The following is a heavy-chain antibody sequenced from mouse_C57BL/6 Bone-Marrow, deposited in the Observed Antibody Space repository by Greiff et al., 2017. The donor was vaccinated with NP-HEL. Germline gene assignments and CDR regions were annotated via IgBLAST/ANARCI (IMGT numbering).Heavy chain of an antibody. CDR1: GYTFTDYE. V-gene: IGHV1-23*01. CDR3: TRRSNSSRYYFDY. J-gene: IGHJ2*01. Sequence: QVQLQQSGAELVRPGASVKLSCKASGYTFTDYEMHCVKQTPVHGLEWIGAIDPETCGTAYNQKFKGKATLSADKSSSTAYKQLSSLTSEDSSVNYCTRRSNSSRYYFDYWGQGTTLTVSS. CDR2: IDPETCGT. D-gene: IGHD3-2*02.